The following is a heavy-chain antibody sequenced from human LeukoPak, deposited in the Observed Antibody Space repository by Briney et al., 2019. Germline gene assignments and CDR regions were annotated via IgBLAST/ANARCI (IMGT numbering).Heavy chain of an antibody. D-gene: IGHD2-2*01. CDR3: ASTNCSSASCYGANWFDP. CDR2: IYYSGNT. J-gene: IGHJ5*02. V-gene: IGHV4-30-4*08. Sequence: SQTLSLTCTVSGGSISSGDYYWRWIRQPPGKGLEWIGYIYYSGNTFHYNPSLKSRVNISVDTSKNQFSLRLSSVTAVDTAVYYCASTNCSSASCYGANWFDPWGQGTLVTVSS. CDR1: GGSISSGDYY.